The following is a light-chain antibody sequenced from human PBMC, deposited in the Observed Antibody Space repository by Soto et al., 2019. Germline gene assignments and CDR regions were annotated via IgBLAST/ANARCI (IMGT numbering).Light chain of an antibody. J-gene: IGKJ4*01. CDR3: LHRYNWPLT. V-gene: IGKV3-11*01. CDR1: QSVSTY. Sequence: EIVLTQSPATLSLSPGERVTLSCRASQSVSTYLAWYQHKPGQAPRLLIYDASNRATGIPARFSGSGSGTDFTLTISRLEPEDSAVYYCLHRYNWPLTFGGGNKVEIK. CDR2: DAS.